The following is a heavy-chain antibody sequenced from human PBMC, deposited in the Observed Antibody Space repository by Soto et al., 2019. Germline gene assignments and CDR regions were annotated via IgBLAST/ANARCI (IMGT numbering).Heavy chain of an antibody. V-gene: IGHV1-69*06. D-gene: IGHD3-22*01. CDR3: ATFSGVYYYDSSGYGAFDI. J-gene: IGHJ3*02. CDR1: GGTFSSYA. Sequence: SVQVSCKASGGTFSSYAICWVRQAPGQGLEWMGGIIPIFGTANYAQKFQGGVTITADKSTSTAYMELSSLRSEDTAVYYCATFSGVYYYDSSGYGAFDIWGQGTMVTVSS. CDR2: IIPIFGTA.